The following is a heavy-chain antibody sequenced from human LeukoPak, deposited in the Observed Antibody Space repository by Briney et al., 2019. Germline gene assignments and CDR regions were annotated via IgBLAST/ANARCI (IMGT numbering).Heavy chain of an antibody. CDR2: IKEDGSVK. J-gene: IGHJ4*02. CDR3: AASITMFDY. CDR1: GFTFSRYW. D-gene: IGHD3-10*01. Sequence: PPGGSLRLSCAASGFTFSRYWISWVRQAPGKGLEWVANIKEDGSVKYYVESVKGRFTISRDNAKNSLYLQMNSLRAEDTAVYYCAASITMFDYWGQGTLVTVSS. V-gene: IGHV3-7*02.